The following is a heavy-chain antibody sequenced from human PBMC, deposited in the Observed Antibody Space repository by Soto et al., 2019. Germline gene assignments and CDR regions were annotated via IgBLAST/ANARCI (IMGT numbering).Heavy chain of an antibody. CDR1: GFTFDDYA. V-gene: IGHV3-9*01. CDR3: AKDISLGELSAPDH. J-gene: IGHJ4*02. D-gene: IGHD3-16*02. Sequence: VQLVESGGGLVQPGRSLRLSCVASGFTFDDYAMHWVRQAPGEGLEWVSGMSWNRGSIVYADSVKGRFTISRDNAKNSLYLQMNSLRPEDSALYYCAKDISLGELSAPDHWGQGTLVTVSS. CDR2: MSWNRGSI.